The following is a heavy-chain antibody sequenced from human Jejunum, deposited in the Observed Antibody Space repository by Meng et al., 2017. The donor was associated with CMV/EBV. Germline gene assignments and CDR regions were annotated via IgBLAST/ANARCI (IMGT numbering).Heavy chain of an antibody. D-gene: IGHD2-2*02. Sequence: GFTFDDYAMHCVRLVPGKGLELVSGISWNNVTIHYADSVKGRFIVSRDNAKHSLYLQMNSLRVDDTAIYFCAKSCAPEGISCYSSWGQGTLVTVSS. V-gene: IGHV3-9*01. CDR3: AKSCAPEGISCYSS. CDR1: GFTFDDYA. CDR2: ISWNNVTI. J-gene: IGHJ5*02.